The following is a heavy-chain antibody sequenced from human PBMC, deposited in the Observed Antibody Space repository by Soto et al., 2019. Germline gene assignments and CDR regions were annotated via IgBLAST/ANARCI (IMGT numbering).Heavy chain of an antibody. CDR3: AKEGEHSSGWANFDY. J-gene: IGHJ4*02. V-gene: IGHV3-23*01. CDR2: ISGSGGST. CDR1: GFTFSSYA. Sequence: GGSLRLSCAASGFTFSSYAMSWVRQAPGKGLEWVSVISGSGGSTDYADSVKGRFTISRDNSKNTLYLQMNSLRAEDTAVYYCAKEGEHSSGWANFDYWGQGTLVTVSS. D-gene: IGHD6-19*01.